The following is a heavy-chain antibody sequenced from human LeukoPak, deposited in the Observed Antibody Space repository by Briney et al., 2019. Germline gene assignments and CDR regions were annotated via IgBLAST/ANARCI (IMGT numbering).Heavy chain of an antibody. V-gene: IGHV1-8*01. J-gene: IGHJ6*02. CDR1: GYTFSSYD. CDR2: MNPNSGNT. Sequence: ASVKVSCKASGYTFSSYDINWVRQATGQGLEWMGYMNPNSGNTGYAQNFQGRVIMTRNTSISTAYMEMSSLRSEDTAVYYCTRGNIYYYGMDVWGQGTTVTVSS. CDR3: TRGNIYYYGMDV.